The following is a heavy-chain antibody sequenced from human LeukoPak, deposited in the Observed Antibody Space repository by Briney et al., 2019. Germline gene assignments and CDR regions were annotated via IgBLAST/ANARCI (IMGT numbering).Heavy chain of an antibody. D-gene: IGHD1-26*01. CDR1: RFTFSSYE. Sequence: GGSLRLSCTASRFTFSSYEMNWVRQAPGKGLEWVSYISSSSSTIYYADSVKGRFTISRDNAKNSLYLQMNSLRAEDTAVYYCAREFSGSNYGFPFDYWGQGTLVTVSS. CDR3: AREFSGSNYGFPFDY. CDR2: ISSSSSTI. J-gene: IGHJ4*02. V-gene: IGHV3-48*01.